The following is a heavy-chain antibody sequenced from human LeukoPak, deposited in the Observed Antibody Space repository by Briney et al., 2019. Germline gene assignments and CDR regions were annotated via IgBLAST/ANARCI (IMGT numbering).Heavy chain of an antibody. J-gene: IGHJ3*02. D-gene: IGHD1-26*01. CDR1: GFTFNSYG. Sequence: GGSLRLSCAASGFTFNSYGMHWVRQAPGKGLEFVAYIGYDGGEKYYADSVRGRFSISRDNSKNTLYLQMNSLRPEDTAVYYCARDSVEWELVSWGGPFDAFDIWGQGTMVTVSS. CDR3: ARDSVEWELVSWGGPFDAFDI. CDR2: IGYDGGEK. V-gene: IGHV3-30*02.